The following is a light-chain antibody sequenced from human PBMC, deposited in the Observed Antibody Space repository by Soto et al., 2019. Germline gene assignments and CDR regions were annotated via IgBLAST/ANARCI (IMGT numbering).Light chain of an antibody. V-gene: IGKV3-11*01. CDR2: DAS. CDR1: QSVSSY. J-gene: IGKJ1*01. Sequence: EIVLTQSPATLSLSPGERATLSCRASQSVSSYLAWCQQKPGQAPRLLIYDASNRATGIPARFGGSGSGTDFTLTISSLEPEDFAVYYCQQRSNWLWTFGQGTKVEIK. CDR3: QQRSNWLWT.